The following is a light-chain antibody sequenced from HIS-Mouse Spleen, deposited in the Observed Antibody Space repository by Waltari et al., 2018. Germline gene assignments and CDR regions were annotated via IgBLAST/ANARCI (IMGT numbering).Light chain of an antibody. CDR2: GNR. Sequence: QSVLTQPPSVSGAPGQRVTISCTGSSSNIGAGYDVHWYQQLPGTAPKLLIHGNRNRPSGVPDRFSGSKSGTSASLAITGLQAEDEADYYCQSYDSSLSAHVVFGGGTKLTVL. CDR3: QSYDSSLSAHVV. CDR1: SSNIGAGYD. V-gene: IGLV1-40*01. J-gene: IGLJ2*01.